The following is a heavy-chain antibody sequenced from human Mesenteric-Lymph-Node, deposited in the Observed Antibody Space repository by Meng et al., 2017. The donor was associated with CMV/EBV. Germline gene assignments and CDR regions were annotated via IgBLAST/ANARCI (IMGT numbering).Heavy chain of an antibody. CDR2: IYYSGST. CDR1: SISSYY. Sequence: SISSYYWSWIRQSPGKGLEWIGCIYYSGSTNYNPSLKSRVTMSLDTSKNQFSLKLTSVTAADTAVYYCARTEYSRGYYGSSPYYFDYWGQGILVTVSS. CDR3: ARTEYSRGYYGSSPYYFDY. V-gene: IGHV4-59*01. J-gene: IGHJ4*02. D-gene: IGHD3-22*01.